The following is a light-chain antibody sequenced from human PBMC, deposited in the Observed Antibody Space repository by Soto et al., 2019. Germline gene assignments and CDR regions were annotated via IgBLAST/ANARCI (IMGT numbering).Light chain of an antibody. CDR2: EVT. CDR3: SSYTRNSALV. Sequence: QSVLTQPASVSGSPGQSITITCTGTSSDFGAYDYGSWYQHHPGKVPKLIIYEVTKRPSGVSHRFSGSKSGNTASLTISGLQAEDEADYYCSSYTRNSALVFGGGTKLTVL. CDR1: SSDFGAYDY. J-gene: IGLJ2*01. V-gene: IGLV2-14*01.